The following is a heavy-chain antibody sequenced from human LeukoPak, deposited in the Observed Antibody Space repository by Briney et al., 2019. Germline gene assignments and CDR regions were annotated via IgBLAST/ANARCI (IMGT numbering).Heavy chain of an antibody. V-gene: IGHV4-61*01. J-gene: IGHJ3*02. CDR1: GGSVSSGSYY. CDR3: ARGWGGI. Sequence: SETLSLTCTVSGGSVSSGSYYWSWIRQPPGKGLEWIGYIYYSGSTNYNPSLKSRVTISVDTSKNQFSLKLSSVTAADTAVYYCARGWGGIWGQGTMVTVSS. D-gene: IGHD3-16*01. CDR2: IYYSGST.